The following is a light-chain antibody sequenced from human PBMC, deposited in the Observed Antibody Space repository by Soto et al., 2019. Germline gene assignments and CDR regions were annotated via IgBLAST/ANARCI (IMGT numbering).Light chain of an antibody. CDR3: QSYDSYSVV. V-gene: IGLV6-57*02. J-gene: IGLJ2*01. CDR2: EDN. Sequence: NFMLTQPHSVSESPGKTVTISCTGSSGSIASNYVQWYQQRPGSAPTTVIYEDNQRPSGVPDRVSGSIDSSSNSASLTISGLKTEDEADYYCQSYDSYSVVFGGGTKLTVL. CDR1: SGSIASNY.